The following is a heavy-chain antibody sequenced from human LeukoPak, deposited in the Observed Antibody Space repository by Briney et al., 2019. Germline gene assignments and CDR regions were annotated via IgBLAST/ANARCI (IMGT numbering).Heavy chain of an antibody. V-gene: IGHV3-30*12. CDR3: GSVFEY. CDR1: GFTFSSYG. J-gene: IGHJ4*02. CDR2: ISYDGSNK. Sequence: GGSLRLSCAASGFTFSSYGMHWVRQAPGKGLEWVAVISYDGSNKYYADSVKGRFTISRDNAKNTLYLQMNSLRTEDTAVYYCGSVFEYWSQGTLATVSS.